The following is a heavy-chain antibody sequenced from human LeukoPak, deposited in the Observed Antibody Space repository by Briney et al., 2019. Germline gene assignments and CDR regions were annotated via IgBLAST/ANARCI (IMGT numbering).Heavy chain of an antibody. CDR1: GYTFTSNA. J-gene: IGHJ5*02. D-gene: IGHD4-17*01. CDR3: ARRIHDHGDYEGGDWFDP. CDR2: INTNTGNP. V-gene: IGHV7-4-1*02. Sequence: ASVKVSCKASGYTFTSNAIDWVRQASGQGFEWMGWINTNTGNPTYAQGFTGRFVFSLDISISTSHLQISSLKAEDTAVYYCARRIHDHGDYEGGDWFDPWGQGTLVTVSS.